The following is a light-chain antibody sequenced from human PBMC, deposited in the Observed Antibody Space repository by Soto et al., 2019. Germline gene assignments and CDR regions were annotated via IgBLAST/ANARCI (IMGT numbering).Light chain of an antibody. Sequence: DIQMTQSPSTLSASIRDRVTITCRASQKISGWLAWYQQKPGKAPKLLIYDASSLQSGVPSRFSGSGSGTEFTLTISSLQPDDFATYYCQQSYSTLGTFGQGTKVEIK. J-gene: IGKJ1*01. CDR1: QKISGW. CDR2: DAS. V-gene: IGKV1-5*01. CDR3: QQSYSTLGT.